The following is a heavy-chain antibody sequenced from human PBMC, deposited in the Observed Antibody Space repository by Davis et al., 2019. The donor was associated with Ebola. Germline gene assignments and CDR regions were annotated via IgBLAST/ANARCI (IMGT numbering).Heavy chain of an antibody. D-gene: IGHD5-12*01. Sequence: ASVKVSCKASGYTFISYGFSWVRQAPGQGLEWMGWITTYNGNTNYAQNLQGRVTMTTDTSTNTAYMERRSLRSDDTAVYYCARPQYSGYLDAFDIWGQGTMVTVSS. CDR1: GYTFISYG. J-gene: IGHJ3*02. V-gene: IGHV1-18*01. CDR2: ITTYNGNT. CDR3: ARPQYSGYLDAFDI.